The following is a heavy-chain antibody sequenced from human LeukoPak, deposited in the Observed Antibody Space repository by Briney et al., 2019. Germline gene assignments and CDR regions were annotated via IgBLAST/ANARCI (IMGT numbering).Heavy chain of an antibody. Sequence: SETLSLTCTVSGGSISSYYWSWIRQPPGKGLEWIGYIHYSGSTYYNPSLTSRVTISIDTSKNQFSLRLSSVTAADTAVYYCAREGLRDFWSGPVYYFDYWGQGTLVTVSS. CDR2: IHYSGST. V-gene: IGHV4-59*01. D-gene: IGHD3-3*01. CDR1: GGSISSYY. CDR3: AREGLRDFWSGPVYYFDY. J-gene: IGHJ4*02.